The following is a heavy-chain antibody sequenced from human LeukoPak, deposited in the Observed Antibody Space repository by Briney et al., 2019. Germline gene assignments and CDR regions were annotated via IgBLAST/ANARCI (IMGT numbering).Heavy chain of an antibody. CDR2: LYSSGSS. Sequence: PSETLSLTCPVSAYSLSSGYSWGWVRQPPGKGLEWIGSLYSSGSSYYNPSLKSRFTISMDTSKNQLSLKLSSVTAADPAVYYCAREFDRSVYYYPRHVDFWRQGPLVTVST. CDR3: AREFDRSVYYYPRHVDF. D-gene: IGHD3-22*01. J-gene: IGHJ4*02. V-gene: IGHV4-38-2*02. CDR1: AYSLSSGYS.